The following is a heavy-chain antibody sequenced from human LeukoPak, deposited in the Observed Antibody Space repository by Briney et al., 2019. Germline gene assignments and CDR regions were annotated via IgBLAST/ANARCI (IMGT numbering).Heavy chain of an antibody. D-gene: IGHD3-10*01. CDR2: ISSSSSYI. Sequence: GGSLRLSCAASGFTFSSYSMNWVRQAPGKGLEWVSSISSSSSYIYYADSVKGRFTISRDNATNSLYLQMNSLRAEDTAVYYCAKNYYGSGSYFGAFDIWGQGTMVTVSS. J-gene: IGHJ3*02. CDR1: GFTFSSYS. CDR3: AKNYYGSGSYFGAFDI. V-gene: IGHV3-21*01.